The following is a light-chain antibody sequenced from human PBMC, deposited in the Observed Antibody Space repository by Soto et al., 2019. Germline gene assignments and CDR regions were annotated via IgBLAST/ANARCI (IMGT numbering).Light chain of an antibody. V-gene: IGKV1-5*03. Sequence: DIQMTQSPSTLSASVEDRVTITCRASQSISSWLAWYQQKPGKAPKLLIYKASNLDSGVPSRFSGSGSGTEFTLTISSLQPDDFATYYCQQYSTYSWTFGQGTQVDIK. J-gene: IGKJ1*01. CDR3: QQYSTYSWT. CDR2: KAS. CDR1: QSISSW.